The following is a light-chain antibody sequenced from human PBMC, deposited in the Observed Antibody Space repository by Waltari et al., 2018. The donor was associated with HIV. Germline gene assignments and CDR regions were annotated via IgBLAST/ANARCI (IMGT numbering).Light chain of an antibody. CDR2: DVS. J-gene: IGLJ1*01. CDR1: SSDVGGYNS. V-gene: IGLV2-23*02. CDR3: CSYAGSSTYV. Sequence: QSALTQPASVSGSPGPSITLSCTGTSSDVGGYNSVSWYQQHPGNAPNLMIYDVSKRPSGVSNRFSGSKSGNTASLTISGLQAEDEADYYCCSYAGSSTYVFGTGTKVTVL.